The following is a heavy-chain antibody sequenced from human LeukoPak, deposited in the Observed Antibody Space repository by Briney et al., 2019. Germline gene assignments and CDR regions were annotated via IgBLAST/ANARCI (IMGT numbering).Heavy chain of an antibody. V-gene: IGHV4-59*08. CDR2: IYYSGST. CDR3: ARHVWLQPFDY. J-gene: IGHJ4*02. CDR1: GGSMNSYY. D-gene: IGHD3-9*01. Sequence: SETLPLTCSVSGGSMNSYYWSWIRQSPGKGLEWIGYIYYSGSTNYNPSLKSRVTISVDTSKNQFSLKLSSVTATDTAVYYCARHVWLQPFDYWGQGTLVTVSS.